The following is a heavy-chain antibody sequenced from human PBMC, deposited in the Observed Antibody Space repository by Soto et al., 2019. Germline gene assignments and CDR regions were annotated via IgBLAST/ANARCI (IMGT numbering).Heavy chain of an antibody. CDR1: GFTFSSSE. Sequence: EVQLVESGGGLVQPGGSLRLSCAVSGFTFSSSEMYWVRQAPGKGLEWISYIHPSGQPIFYADSVKGRFTISRDNANNSQFQQMNSLRADDTAVYYCARRASRWGQGTMVTVSS. CDR3: ARRASR. J-gene: IGHJ3*01. D-gene: IGHD1-26*01. V-gene: IGHV3-48*03. CDR2: IHPSGQPI.